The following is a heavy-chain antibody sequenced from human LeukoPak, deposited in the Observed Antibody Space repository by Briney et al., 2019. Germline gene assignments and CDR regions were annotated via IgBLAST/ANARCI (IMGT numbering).Heavy chain of an antibody. CDR2: ISGSGGST. J-gene: IGHJ4*02. Sequence: PGGSLRLSCAASGFTFSSYAMSWVRQAPGKGLEWVSAISGSGGSTYYADSVKGRFTISRDNSKNTLYLQMNSLRAEDTAVYYCAKDLLPYYYDGSGYYDPVTPLDYWGQGTLVTVSS. V-gene: IGHV3-23*01. CDR3: AKDLLPYYYDGSGYYDPVTPLDY. CDR1: GFTFSSYA. D-gene: IGHD3-22*01.